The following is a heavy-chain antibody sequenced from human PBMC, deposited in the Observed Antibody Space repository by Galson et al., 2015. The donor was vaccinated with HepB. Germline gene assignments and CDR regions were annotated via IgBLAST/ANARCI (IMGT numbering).Heavy chain of an antibody. Sequence: LRLSCAASGFTFSSYSMNWVRQAPGKGLEWVSSISSSSSYIYYADSVKGRFTISRDNAKNSLYLQMNSLRAEDTAVYYCARVGSGYGMDVWGQGTTVTVSS. V-gene: IGHV3-21*01. CDR3: ARVGSGYGMDV. J-gene: IGHJ6*02. CDR2: ISSSSSYI. CDR1: GFTFSSYS. D-gene: IGHD1-26*01.